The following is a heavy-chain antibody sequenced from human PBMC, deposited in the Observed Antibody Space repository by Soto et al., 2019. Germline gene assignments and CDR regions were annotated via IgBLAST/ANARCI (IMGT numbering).Heavy chain of an antibody. D-gene: IGHD6-13*01. V-gene: IGHV3-30*18. CDR1: GFTFSRNG. J-gene: IGHJ4*02. CDR3: AKDRSSSWTFDY. Sequence: QVQLVESGGGVVQPGTSLRLSCAASGFTFSRNGMHWVRQAPGKGLEWVALISYDGSTEYYADSVKGRFTISRDNSKNTQYLQMNSLRAEDTAVYYCAKDRSSSWTFDYWGQGTLVTVSS. CDR2: ISYDGSTE.